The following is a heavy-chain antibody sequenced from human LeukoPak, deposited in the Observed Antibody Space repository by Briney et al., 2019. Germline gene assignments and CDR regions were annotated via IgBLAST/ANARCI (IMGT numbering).Heavy chain of an antibody. Sequence: ASVKVSCKASGYTFTSYGISWVRQAPGQGLEWMGWISAYNGNTNYAQKLQGRVTMTTDTSTSTAYMELRSLRSDDTAVYYCAKGYCSSTSCRLRPDNYYYYYMDVWGKGTTVTVSS. D-gene: IGHD2-2*01. CDR1: GYTFTSYG. CDR3: AKGYCSSTSCRLRPDNYYYYYMDV. J-gene: IGHJ6*03. V-gene: IGHV1-18*01. CDR2: ISAYNGNT.